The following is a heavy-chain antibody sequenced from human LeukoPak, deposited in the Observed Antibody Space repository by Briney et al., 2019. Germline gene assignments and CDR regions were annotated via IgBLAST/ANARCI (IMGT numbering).Heavy chain of an antibody. Sequence: ASGKISCKASGYTFTSYYMYWVRQAPGQGLEWMGIIDSSGGNTSYAQNFQGRVTMTRDTSARIVYMELRSLRSEDTAVYYCARENTYGYSYGMDVWGQGTTVTVSS. D-gene: IGHD3-22*01. CDR2: IDSSGGNT. CDR1: GYTFTSYY. CDR3: ARENTYGYSYGMDV. V-gene: IGHV1-46*01. J-gene: IGHJ6*02.